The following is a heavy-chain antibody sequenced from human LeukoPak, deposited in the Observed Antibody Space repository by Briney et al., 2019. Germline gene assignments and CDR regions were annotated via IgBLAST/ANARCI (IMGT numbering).Heavy chain of an antibody. Sequence: GRSLRLSCAASGFTFRHYAMHWVRQAPGKGLEWVAVISYDGSNKYYADSVKGRFTISRDNSKNTLYLQMNSLRAEDTAVYYCARDRSQYYYDSSGFYWGQGTLVTVSS. D-gene: IGHD3-22*01. J-gene: IGHJ4*02. CDR2: ISYDGSNK. CDR3: ARDRSQYYYDSSGFY. V-gene: IGHV3-30-3*01. CDR1: GFTFRHYA.